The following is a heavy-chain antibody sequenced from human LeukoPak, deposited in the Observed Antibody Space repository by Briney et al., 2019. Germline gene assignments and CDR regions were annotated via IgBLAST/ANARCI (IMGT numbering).Heavy chain of an antibody. D-gene: IGHD3-9*01. V-gene: IGHV1-69*06. J-gene: IGHJ4*02. Sequence: SVKVSCKASGGTFSSYAISWVRQAPGQGLEWMGRIIPIFGTTNYAQKFQGRVTITADKSTSTAYLELSSLRSEDTAVYYCARVLAGDILTGYHLAFGNWGQGSLVTVSS. CDR3: ARVLAGDILTGYHLAFGN. CDR2: IIPIFGTT. CDR1: GGTFSSYA.